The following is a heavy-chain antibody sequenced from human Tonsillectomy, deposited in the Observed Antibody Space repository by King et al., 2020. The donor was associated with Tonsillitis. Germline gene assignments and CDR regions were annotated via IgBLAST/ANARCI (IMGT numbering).Heavy chain of an antibody. CDR3: AREGDVAAAGTFWY. V-gene: IGHV4-4*02. D-gene: IGHD6-13*01. Sequence: QLQESGPGLVKPSGTLSLTCAVSGGSITSSNWWTWVRQPPGKGREWIGEIYHSGSTNYNPPLKSRSTISVDKSTNQFSLKLSPVTASATAVYYCAREGDVAAAGTFWYWGQGTLVTVSS. CDR2: IYHSGST. CDR1: GGSITSSNW. J-gene: IGHJ4*02.